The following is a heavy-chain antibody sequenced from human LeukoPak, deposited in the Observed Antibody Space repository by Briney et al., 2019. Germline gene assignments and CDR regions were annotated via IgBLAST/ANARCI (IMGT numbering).Heavy chain of an antibody. CDR1: GYTFTAYY. V-gene: IGHV1-2*02. CDR3: ARGHYYDFWSGYLRH. CDR2: INPNSGGT. D-gene: IGHD3-3*01. J-gene: IGHJ1*01. Sequence: ASVKVSCKTSGYTFTAYYMHWVRQAPGQGLEWMGWINPNSGGTNYAQKFQGRVTMTRDTSTSTVYMELSSLRSEDTAVYYCARGHYYDFWSGYLRHWGQGTLVTVSS.